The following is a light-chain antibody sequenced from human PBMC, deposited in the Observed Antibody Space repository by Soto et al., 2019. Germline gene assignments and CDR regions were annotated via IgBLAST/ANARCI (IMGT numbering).Light chain of an antibody. J-gene: IGKJ4*01. CDR3: QQYNNWPALT. V-gene: IGKV3D-15*01. CDR2: GAS. Sequence: EIVMTQSPATLSVSPGDRPTLSCRTRKSVSSNLAWYQQKPGQAPRLLIYGASTRATGIPARFSGSGSGTEFTLTISSLQSEDFAVYYCQQYNNWPALTFGGGTKVEIK. CDR1: KSVSSN.